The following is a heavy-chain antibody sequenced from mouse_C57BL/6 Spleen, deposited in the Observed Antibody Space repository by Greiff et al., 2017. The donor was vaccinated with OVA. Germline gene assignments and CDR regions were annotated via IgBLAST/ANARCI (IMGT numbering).Heavy chain of an antibody. Sequence: QVQLQQPGAELVMPGASVKLSCKASGYTFTSYWMHWVKQRPGQGLEWIGEIDPSDSYTNYNQKFKGKSTLTVDKSSSTAYMQLSSLTSEDSAVYYCARDYLGRFAYWGQGTLVTVSA. CDR1: GYTFTSYW. V-gene: IGHV1-69*01. D-gene: IGHD3-3*01. CDR2: IDPSDSYT. J-gene: IGHJ3*01. CDR3: ARDYLGRFAY.